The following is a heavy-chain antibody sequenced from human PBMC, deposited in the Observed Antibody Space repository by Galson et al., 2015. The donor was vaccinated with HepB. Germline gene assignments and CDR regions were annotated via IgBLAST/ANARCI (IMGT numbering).Heavy chain of an antibody. D-gene: IGHD5-18*01. J-gene: IGHJ4*02. Sequence: SLRLSCAASGFTVSSNYMSWVRQAPGKGLEWVSVIYSGGSTYYADSVKGRFTISRDNSKNTLYLQMNSLRAEDTAVYYCARGLTAMALFDHWGQGTLVTVSS. V-gene: IGHV3-66*01. CDR3: ARGLTAMALFDH. CDR1: GFTVSSNY. CDR2: IYSGGST.